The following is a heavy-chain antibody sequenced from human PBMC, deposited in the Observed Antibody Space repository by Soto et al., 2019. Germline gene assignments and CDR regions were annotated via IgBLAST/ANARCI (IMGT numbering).Heavy chain of an antibody. V-gene: IGHV1-8*01. J-gene: IGHJ4*02. Sequence: ASLKVSCKASGYTFTSYDINWLRQATGQGLEWMGWINPNTGYTDYAQKFQGRVTMTGNTSITTAYMELSSLRSEDTAVYYCVRGRVMITFGVVIVIDYWGQGSPVTVSS. CDR3: VRGRVMITFGVVIVIDY. D-gene: IGHD3-16*02. CDR1: GYTFTSYD. CDR2: INPNTGYT.